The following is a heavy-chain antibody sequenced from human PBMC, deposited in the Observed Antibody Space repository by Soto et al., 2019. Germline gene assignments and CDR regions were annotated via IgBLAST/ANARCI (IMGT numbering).Heavy chain of an antibody. CDR3: ASGSAGHEGYCSGGSCYHYFDY. D-gene: IGHD2-15*01. V-gene: IGHV4-39*07. Sequence: TSETLSLTCSVADDSITSDTYYWAWIRQPPGKGLEWIGGIYHSGNAYYNPSLKSRVTISVDKSKSQFSLKLSSVTAADTAVYYCASGSAGHEGYCSGGSCYHYFDYWGQGTLVTVSS. CDR1: DDSITSDTYY. J-gene: IGHJ4*02. CDR2: IYHSGNA.